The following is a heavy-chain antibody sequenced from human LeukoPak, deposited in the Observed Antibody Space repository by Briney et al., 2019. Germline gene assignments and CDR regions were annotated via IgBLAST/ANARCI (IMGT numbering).Heavy chain of an antibody. CDR3: ARDHLGYGSGSAFDY. D-gene: IGHD3-10*01. CDR2: IIPIFATA. CDR1: GGTFSSYA. J-gene: IGHJ4*02. V-gene: IGHV1-69*13. Sequence: SVKVSCKASGGTFSSYAISWVRQAPGQGLEWMGGIIPIFATANYAEKFQGRVTITAGESTSTAYMELSSLRSEDTAVYYCARDHLGYGSGSAFDYWGQGTLVTVSS.